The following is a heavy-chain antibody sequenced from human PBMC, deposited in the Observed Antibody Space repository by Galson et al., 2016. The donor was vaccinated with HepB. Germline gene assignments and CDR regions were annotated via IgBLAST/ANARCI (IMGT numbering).Heavy chain of an antibody. V-gene: IGHV3-72*01. CDR1: GFTFSSFW. CDR2: SRNKANSYTT. D-gene: IGHD4/OR15-4a*01. J-gene: IGHJ4*02. Sequence: SLRLSCAASGFTFSSFWMSWVRQAPGKGLEWVGRSRNKANSYTTEYAASVKGRFTISRDDSESSLYLQMNSLKTEDTAVYYCARVRAESYFDYWGQGTLVTVSS. CDR3: ARVRAESYFDY.